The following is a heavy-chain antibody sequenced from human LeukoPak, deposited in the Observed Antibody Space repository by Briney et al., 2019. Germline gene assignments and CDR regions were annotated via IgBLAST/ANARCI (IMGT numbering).Heavy chain of an antibody. CDR2: IYYSGST. D-gene: IGHD6-13*01. CDR1: GGSISSSSYY. V-gene: IGHV4-39*01. J-gene: IGHJ4*02. CDR3: ASGGIAVDY. Sequence: SETLSLTCTVSGGSISSSSYYWGWIRQPPGKGLEWIGSIYYSGSTYYNPSLKSRVTISVDTSKNQFSLKLSSVTAADTAVYYCASGGIAVDYWGQGTLVTVSS.